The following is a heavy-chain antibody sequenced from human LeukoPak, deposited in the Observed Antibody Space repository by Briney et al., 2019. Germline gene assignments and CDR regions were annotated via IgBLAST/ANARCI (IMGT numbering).Heavy chain of an antibody. CDR3: ARDRKAAAAPNYFY. J-gene: IGHJ4*02. CDR2: INNSGGTT. CDR1: GYSFTSSY. V-gene: IGHV1-46*01. D-gene: IGHD6-13*01. Sequence: ASAKVSCKASGYSFTSSYMHWVRQAPGQGLEWMGIINNSGGTTKYAQKFQGRVTMTRDTSTRTVYMELSSLRSEDTAVYYCARDRKAAAAPNYFYWRQGTLVTVSS.